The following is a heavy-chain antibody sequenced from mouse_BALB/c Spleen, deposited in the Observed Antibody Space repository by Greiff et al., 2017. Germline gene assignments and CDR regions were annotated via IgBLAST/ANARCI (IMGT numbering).Heavy chain of an antibody. Sequence: EVMLVESGGGLVKLGGSLKLSCAASGFTFSSYYMSWVRQTPEKRLELVAAINSNGGSTYYPDTVKGRFTISRDNAKNTLYLQMSSLKSEDTALYYCARRVGSLYYFDYWGQGTTLTVSS. CDR2: INSNGGST. D-gene: IGHD1-1*01. CDR1: GFTFSSYY. V-gene: IGHV5-6-2*01. CDR3: ARRVGSLYYFDY. J-gene: IGHJ2*01.